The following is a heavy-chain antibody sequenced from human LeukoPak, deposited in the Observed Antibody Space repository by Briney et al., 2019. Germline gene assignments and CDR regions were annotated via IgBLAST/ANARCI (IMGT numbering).Heavy chain of an antibody. Sequence: SETLSLTCAVYGGSFSGYYWSWIRQPPGKGLEWIWEINHSGSTNYNPSPKSRVTISVDTSKNQFSLKLSSVTAADTAVYYCARGILWFGDRSGFDYWGQGTLVTVSS. V-gene: IGHV4-34*01. J-gene: IGHJ4*02. CDR3: ARGILWFGDRSGFDY. D-gene: IGHD3-10*01. CDR2: INHSGST. CDR1: GGSFSGYY.